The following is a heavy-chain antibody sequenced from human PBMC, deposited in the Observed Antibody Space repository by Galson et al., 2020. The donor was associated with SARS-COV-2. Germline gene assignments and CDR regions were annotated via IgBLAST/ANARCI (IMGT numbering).Heavy chain of an antibody. CDR1: GFTFDDFP. Sequence: GGSMRLSYAASGFTFDDFPMHWVRQAPGKGLDWVSGTSRNSGSIGYADSVKGRFTISRDNAKNSLYLPMHSLRAKDTALYYCAKSQEVVVPAAMDYWGQGTLVTVSS. V-gene: IGHV3-9*01. D-gene: IGHD2-2*01. CDR2: TSRNSGSI. J-gene: IGHJ4*02. CDR3: AKSQEVVVPAAMDY.